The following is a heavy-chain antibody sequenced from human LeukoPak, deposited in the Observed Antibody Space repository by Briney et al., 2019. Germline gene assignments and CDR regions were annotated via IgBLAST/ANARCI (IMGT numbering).Heavy chain of an antibody. J-gene: IGHJ4*02. D-gene: IGHD3-22*01. CDR2: ISGDGGST. CDR1: GFTFDDYA. Sequence: GGSLRLSCAASGFTFDDYAMHWVRQAPGKGLEWVSLISGDGGSTYYVDSVKGRFTISRDNSKNSLYLQMNSLRTEDTALYYCAKDTYYYDSSGYEGPSFDYWGQGTLVTVSS. CDR3: AKDTYYYDSSGYEGPSFDY. V-gene: IGHV3-43*02.